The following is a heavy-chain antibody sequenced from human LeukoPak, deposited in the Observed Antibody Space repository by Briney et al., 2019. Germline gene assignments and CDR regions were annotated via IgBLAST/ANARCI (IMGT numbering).Heavy chain of an antibody. CDR1: GFTFSSYS. CDR2: SSSSSSYI. D-gene: IGHD2-2*01. Sequence: GGSLRLSCAASGFTFSSYSMNWVRQAPGKGLEWVSSSSSSSSYIYYADSVKGRFTISRDNAKNSLYLQMNSLRAEDTAVYYCASSADIVVVPAAPLDAFDIWGQGTMVTVSS. CDR3: ASSADIVVVPAAPLDAFDI. J-gene: IGHJ3*02. V-gene: IGHV3-21*01.